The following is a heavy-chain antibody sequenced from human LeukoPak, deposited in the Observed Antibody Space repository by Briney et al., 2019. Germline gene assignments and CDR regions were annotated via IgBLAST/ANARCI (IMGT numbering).Heavy chain of an antibody. Sequence: GGSLRLSCAASGFTFSSYSMNWVRQAPGKGLEWVSSISSSSSYIYYADSVKGRFTISRDNAKNSLYLQMNSLRAEDTAVYCCARVDCSGGSCYSPFDYWGQGTLVTVSS. V-gene: IGHV3-21*01. J-gene: IGHJ4*02. CDR2: ISSSSSYI. D-gene: IGHD2-15*01. CDR1: GFTFSSYS. CDR3: ARVDCSGGSCYSPFDY.